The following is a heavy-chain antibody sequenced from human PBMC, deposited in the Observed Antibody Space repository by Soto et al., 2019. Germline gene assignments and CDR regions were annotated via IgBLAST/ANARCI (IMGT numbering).Heavy chain of an antibody. CDR2: ISSSSSTI. Sequence: GRSLRLSCAASGLTFSSYSMNWVRQAPGKGLEWVSYISSSSSTIYYADSVKGRFTISRDNAKNSLYLQMNSLRAEDTAVYYCARDVFIAAAGTRWFDPWGQGTLVT. CDR3: ARDVFIAAAGTRWFDP. V-gene: IGHV3-48*01. J-gene: IGHJ5*02. CDR1: GLTFSSYS. D-gene: IGHD6-13*01.